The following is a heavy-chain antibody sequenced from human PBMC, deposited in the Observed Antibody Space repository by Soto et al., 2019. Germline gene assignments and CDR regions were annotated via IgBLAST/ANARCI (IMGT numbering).Heavy chain of an antibody. D-gene: IGHD5-12*01. J-gene: IGHJ4*02. CDR1: GGTFSSYA. CDR2: IIPIFGTA. V-gene: IGHV1-69*01. Sequence: QVQLVQSGAEVKKPGSSVKVSCKASGGTFSSYAISWVRQAPGQGLEWMGGIIPIFGTANYAQKFKGRVTITADESTSTGYMELSSLRSEDTAVYYCASQATIKGHVYFDYWGQGTLVTVSS. CDR3: ASQATIKGHVYFDY.